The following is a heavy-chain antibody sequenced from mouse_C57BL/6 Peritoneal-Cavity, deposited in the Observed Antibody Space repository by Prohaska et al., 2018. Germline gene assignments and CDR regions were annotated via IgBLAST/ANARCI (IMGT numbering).Heavy chain of an antibody. Sequence: EVPLQQPGPELVKPGASVKIPCKASGYTFTDYNMYWVKQSHVKSLEWIGDINPNNGGTSYNQKCKGKATFTVDKSSSTSYMEIRSLTAEATAVYACVRRGNKWDYRGEGNTQTV. J-gene: IGHJ2*01. CDR1: GYTFTDYN. V-gene: IGHV1-18*01. D-gene: IGHD2-1*01. CDR3: VRRGNKWDY. CDR2: INPNNGGT.